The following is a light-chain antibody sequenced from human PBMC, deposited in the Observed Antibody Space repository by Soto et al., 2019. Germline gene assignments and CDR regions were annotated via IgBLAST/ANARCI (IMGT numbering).Light chain of an antibody. CDR3: QQYGRSPFT. Sequence: ETVMTQSPATLSVSPGETATLSCRTSQGLNRNLAWYQQNPGQAPRLLIYGASSRATGVPDRFSASGSGTDFTLTISRLEPEDFAVYYCQQYGRSPFTFGPGTKVDIK. V-gene: IGKV3-20*01. CDR2: GAS. CDR1: QGLNRN. J-gene: IGKJ3*01.